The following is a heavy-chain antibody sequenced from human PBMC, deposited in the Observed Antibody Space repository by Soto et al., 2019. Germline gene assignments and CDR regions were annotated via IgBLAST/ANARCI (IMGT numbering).Heavy chain of an antibody. Sequence: SQTLSLTCAIFGDSVSSNSAVWNWIRQSPSRGLEWLGRTYYRSKWYFEYEVSVESRITINPDTSKNQFSLHLNSVTPEDTAVYFCERPQPPVGASYSFQSWGKGILVTVS. V-gene: IGHV6-1*01. CDR3: ERPQPPVGASYSFQS. CDR2: TYYRSKWYF. J-gene: IGHJ5*02. CDR1: GDSVSSNSAV. D-gene: IGHD1-26*01.